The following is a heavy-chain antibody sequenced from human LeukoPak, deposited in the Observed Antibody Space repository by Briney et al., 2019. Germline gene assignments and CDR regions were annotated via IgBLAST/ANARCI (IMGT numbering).Heavy chain of an antibody. CDR1: GDSISSGYY. V-gene: IGHV4-38-2*02. D-gene: IGHD2/OR15-2a*01. Sequence: PSETLSLTCTVSGDSISSGYYWGWIRQPPGKGLQWIGSFYHGGSTYYNPSLRSRVTISVDTTKNQFSLKLSSVTAADTAVYYCARDQGVLDAFDIWGLGTMVTVSS. CDR3: ARDQGVLDAFDI. J-gene: IGHJ3*02. CDR2: FYHGGST.